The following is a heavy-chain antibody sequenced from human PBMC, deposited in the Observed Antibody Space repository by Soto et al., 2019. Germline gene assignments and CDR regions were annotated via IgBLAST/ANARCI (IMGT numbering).Heavy chain of an antibody. CDR1: GYTFISYG. V-gene: IGHV1-3*01. J-gene: IGHJ5*02. D-gene: IGHD3-9*01. CDR2: INAYNGNT. CDR3: ARDLDDILTGPNLDP. Sequence: GASVKVSCKASGYTFISYGIHWVRQAPGQRLEWMGWINAYNGNTKYSQKFQDRVTFTRDTSASTAYMELSSLTSGDAAVYYCARDLDDILTGPNLDPWGQGTLVTVSS.